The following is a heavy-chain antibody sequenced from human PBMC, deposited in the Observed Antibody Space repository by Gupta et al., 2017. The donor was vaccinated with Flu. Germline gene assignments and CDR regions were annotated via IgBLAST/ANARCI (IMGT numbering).Heavy chain of an antibody. Sequence: EVQLVASGGGLVQPGGSLRLPCAGSGFIFSNYEMHWVRRAPGNGLEWISYISSRGNTMYYADSVRGRFTISRDNAKNTLYLQMNSLRAEDTAVYHCASHIRHFEPYFYAMDVWGLGTTATVSS. CDR3: ASHIRHFEPYFYAMDV. V-gene: IGHV3-48*03. D-gene: IGHD3-9*01. J-gene: IGHJ6*02. CDR2: ISSRGNTM. CDR1: GFIFSNYE.